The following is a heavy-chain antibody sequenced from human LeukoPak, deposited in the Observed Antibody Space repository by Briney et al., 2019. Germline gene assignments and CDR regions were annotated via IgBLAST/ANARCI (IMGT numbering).Heavy chain of an antibody. V-gene: IGHV1-2*07. CDR3: ARDWDGRSDCFDP. CDR2: ISGPSDDI. CDR1: GYTVTGHY. J-gene: IGHJ5*02. D-gene: IGHD1-26*01. Sequence: ASVKVSCKASGYTVTGHYLHWVRQAPGHGLEWMGYISGPSDDINYADNFQDRLTMTTDTSTSTAYMELRSLTSDDTAVYYCARDWDGRSDCFDPWGQGTLVIVSS.